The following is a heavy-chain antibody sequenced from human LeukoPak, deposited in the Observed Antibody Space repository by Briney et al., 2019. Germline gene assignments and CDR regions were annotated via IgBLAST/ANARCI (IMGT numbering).Heavy chain of an antibody. J-gene: IGHJ4*02. V-gene: IGHV1-2*02. D-gene: IGHD6-6*01. CDR2: INPNSGGT. CDR3: ARDKGSIAAPFDY. CDR1: GYTFTGYY. Sequence: GASAKVSCKASGYTFTGYYMHWVRQAPGQGLEWMGWINPNSGGTNYAQKFQGRVTMTRDTSISTAYMELSRLRSDDTAVYYCARDKGSIAAPFDYWGQGTLVTVSS.